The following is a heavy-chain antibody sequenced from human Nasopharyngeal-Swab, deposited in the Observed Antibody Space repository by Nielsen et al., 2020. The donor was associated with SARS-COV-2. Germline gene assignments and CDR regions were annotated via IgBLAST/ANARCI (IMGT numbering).Heavy chain of an antibody. CDR3: AVVVPAAIDVWFDP. CDR2: MSWNSGSI. Sequence: GGSLRLSCAASGFTFDDYAMHWVRQAPGKGLEWVSGMSWNSGSIGYADSVKGRFTISRDNAKNSLYLQMNSLRAEDTALYYCAVVVPAAIDVWFDPWGQGTLVTVSS. D-gene: IGHD2-2*01. V-gene: IGHV3-9*01. J-gene: IGHJ5*02. CDR1: GFTFDDYA.